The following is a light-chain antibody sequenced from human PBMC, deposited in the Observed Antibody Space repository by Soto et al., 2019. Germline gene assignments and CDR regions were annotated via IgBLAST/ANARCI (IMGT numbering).Light chain of an antibody. J-gene: IGLJ2*01. CDR1: YSNIGIND. V-gene: IGLV1-44*01. CDR2: DTS. CDR3: AAWDDSLNGPA. Sequence: QSVLSQPPSASGTPGQTVTVSCSGTYSNIGINDVHWYRQLSGTAPQILIYDTSQRATGVPDRFSGSRSGTSASLVISGLQTEDEADYRCAAWDDSLNGPAFGGGTKLT.